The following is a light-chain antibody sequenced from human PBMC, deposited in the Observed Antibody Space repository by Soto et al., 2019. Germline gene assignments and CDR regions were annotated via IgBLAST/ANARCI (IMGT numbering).Light chain of an antibody. J-gene: IGKJ2*01. V-gene: IGKV1-39*01. CDR1: QSINRF. CDR2: AAS. CDR3: QQSYIAPYT. Sequence: DIQMTQSPSSLSASVGDRVTITCRASQSINRFLNWYQQKPGKAPNLLIYAASSFQGGVPSRFSGSGSASDFTLTISSLQPEDFATYYCQQSYIAPYTFGQGTKLEIK.